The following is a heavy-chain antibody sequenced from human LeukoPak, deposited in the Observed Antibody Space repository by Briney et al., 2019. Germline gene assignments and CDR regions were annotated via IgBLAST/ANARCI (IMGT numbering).Heavy chain of an antibody. CDR2: IYHGGST. Sequence: SETLSLTCTVSGYSISSGYYWGWIRQPPGKGLEWIGSIYHGGSTYYNPSLKSRVTISVDTSKNQFSLKLSSVTAADTAVYYCARVLVFGVVTPIYYMDVWGKGTTVTVSS. CDR3: ARVLVFGVVTPIYYMDV. CDR1: GYSISSGYY. D-gene: IGHD3-3*01. V-gene: IGHV4-38-2*02. J-gene: IGHJ6*03.